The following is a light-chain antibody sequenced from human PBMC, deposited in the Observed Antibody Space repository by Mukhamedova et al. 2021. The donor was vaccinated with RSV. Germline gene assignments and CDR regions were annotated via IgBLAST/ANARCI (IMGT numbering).Light chain of an antibody. Sequence: VIRNYLSFYQQKPFHSPILLIHYASTMSTFIPYIFIFSGSGTDFTLTISRLEPEDFAVYYCHQCATSSLTFGQGTKVEMK. V-gene: IGKV3-20*01. J-gene: IGKJ1*01. CDR3: HQCATSSLT. CDR1: VIRNY. CDR2: YAS.